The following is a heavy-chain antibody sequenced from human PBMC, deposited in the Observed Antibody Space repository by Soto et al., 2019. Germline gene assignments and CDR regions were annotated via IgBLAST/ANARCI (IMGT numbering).Heavy chain of an antibody. V-gene: IGHV3-9*01. Sequence: PGGSLKLSCAAPGFPFDGYAIHWVRQVPGQGLEWVGGVFWNSGTIDYAASWKGRFTIYRDNAKNSLYLQMTSLREEDTALYYCADVHPGDLTWNYLINWGRGPLVTASS. CDR2: VFWNSGTI. J-gene: IGHJ4*02. CDR1: GFPFDGYA. D-gene: IGHD1-7*01. CDR3: ADVHPGDLTWNYLIN.